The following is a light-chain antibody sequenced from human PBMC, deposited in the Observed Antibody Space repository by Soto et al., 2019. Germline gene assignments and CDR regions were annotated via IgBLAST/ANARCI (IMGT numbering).Light chain of an antibody. J-gene: IGLJ3*02. CDR3: SSYTTTTRL. Sequence: QSALTQPPSVSGSTGQSITISCTGTSSDIGSNNYVSWFQQRPGKAPTLIIYEVSNRPSGVSTHFSGSKSGNTASLTISGLLPEDEAEYYCSSYTTTTRLFGGGTKLTV. V-gene: IGLV2-14*01. CDR1: SSDIGSNNY. CDR2: EVS.